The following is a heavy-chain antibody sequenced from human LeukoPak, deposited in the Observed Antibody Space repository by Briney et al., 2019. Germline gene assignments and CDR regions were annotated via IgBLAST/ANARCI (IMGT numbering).Heavy chain of an antibody. CDR3: AKGWYSSGFFDY. CDR2: ISGISSTI. CDR1: GFTFSSYA. Sequence: PGGSLRLSCAASGFTFSSYAMSWVRQAPGKGLEWVSYISGISSTIYYADSVKGRFTISRDNSKNTLYLQMNSLRAEDTAVYYCAKGWYSSGFFDYWGQGTLVTVSS. D-gene: IGHD6-19*01. V-gene: IGHV3-23*01. J-gene: IGHJ4*02.